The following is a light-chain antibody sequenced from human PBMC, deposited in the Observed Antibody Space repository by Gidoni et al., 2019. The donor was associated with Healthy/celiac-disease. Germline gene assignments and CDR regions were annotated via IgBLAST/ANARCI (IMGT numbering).Light chain of an antibody. CDR1: QSISSY. CDR2: AAS. J-gene: IGKJ2*01. Sequence: DIQMTQSPSSLSAAVGDRVIITCRASQSISSYLNWYKQKPGKAPKLLIYAASSLQSGVPSRFSGSGSGTYFTLTISSLQPEDFATYYCQQSYRTPLYTFGQGTKLEIK. V-gene: IGKV1-39*01. CDR3: QQSYRTPLYT.